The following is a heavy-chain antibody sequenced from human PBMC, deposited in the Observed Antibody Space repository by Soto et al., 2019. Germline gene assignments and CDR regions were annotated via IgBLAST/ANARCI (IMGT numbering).Heavy chain of an antibody. J-gene: IGHJ4*02. CDR2: TSSDGGIK. CDR3: AKACYYGGSVREAFDS. CDR1: GFTFNNFA. D-gene: IGHD3-10*01. Sequence: VQLVESGGGVVQPGRSLRLSCAASGFTFNNFAMHWVRQAPGKGLEWVAVTSSDGGIKYYADSGKGRFTISRDNSKNTLYLEMNNLRSEDTAVYYCAKACYYGGSVREAFDSWGQGSLVTVSS. V-gene: IGHV3-30-3*01.